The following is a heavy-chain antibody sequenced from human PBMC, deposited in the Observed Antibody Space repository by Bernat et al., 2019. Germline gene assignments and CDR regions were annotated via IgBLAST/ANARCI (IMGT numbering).Heavy chain of an antibody. D-gene: IGHD3-10*01. CDR2: IWYDGSNQ. CDR1: GFTFSSYG. J-gene: IGHJ4*02. Sequence: QVQLVESGGGVVQPGSSLRLSCAASGFTFSSYGMYWVRHAPGKVLEWVAVIWYDGSNQNYSDSVKGRFTISRDKSKNTLSLQMNSLRDEDTAVYYCARERDGLWFGTFDYWGQGTLVTVSS. CDR3: ARERDGLWFGTFDY. V-gene: IGHV3-33*01.